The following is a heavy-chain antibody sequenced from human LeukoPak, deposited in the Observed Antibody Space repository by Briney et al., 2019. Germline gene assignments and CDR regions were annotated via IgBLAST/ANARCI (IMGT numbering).Heavy chain of an antibody. CDR1: GYTFTSYG. V-gene: IGHV1-18*01. D-gene: IGHD6-13*01. J-gene: IGHJ4*02. CDR3: VRAQYSSSWDKIYYFDY. CDR2: ISAYNGNT. Sequence: ASVKVSCKASGYTFTSYGISWVRQAPGQGLEWMGWISAYNGNTNYAQKLQGRVTMTTDTSTSTAYMELRSLRSDDTAVYYCVRAQYSSSWDKIYYFDYWGQGTLVTVSS.